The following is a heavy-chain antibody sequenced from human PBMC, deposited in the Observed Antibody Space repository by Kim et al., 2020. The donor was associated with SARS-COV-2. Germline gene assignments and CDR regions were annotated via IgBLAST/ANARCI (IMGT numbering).Heavy chain of an antibody. CDR1: GFTFRSYN. CDR2: ISSSTSYI. D-gene: IGHD3-10*01. CDR3: ARDDSAPMRYYYGSERPLDS. Sequence: GGSLRLSCAASGFTFRSYNMNWVRQAPGKGLEWVSSISSSTSYIYYADSVRGRFTISRDNAKNSLYLQMNSLRAEDTAVYYCARDDSAPMRYYYGSERPLDSWGQGTLVTVSS. J-gene: IGHJ4*02. V-gene: IGHV3-21*01.